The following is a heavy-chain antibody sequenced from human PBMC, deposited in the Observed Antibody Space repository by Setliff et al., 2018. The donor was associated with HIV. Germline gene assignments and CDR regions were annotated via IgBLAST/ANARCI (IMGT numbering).Heavy chain of an antibody. J-gene: IGHJ4*02. CDR3: ARRARESTALHSDWNDVLFFDH. CDR2: SSAYNGNT. V-gene: IGHV1-18*01. CDR1: GYTFASYG. Sequence: ASVKVSCKGSGYTFASYGVSWLRQAPGQGLEWMGFSSAYNGNTNYAQKLQGRVTMTTDTSTSTAYMELRSLRSDDTAVYYCARRARESTALHSDWNDVLFFDHWGQGTLVTVSS. D-gene: IGHD1-1*01.